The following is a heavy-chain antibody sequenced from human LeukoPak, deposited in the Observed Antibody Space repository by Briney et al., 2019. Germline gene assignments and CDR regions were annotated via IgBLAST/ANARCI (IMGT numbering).Heavy chain of an antibody. CDR1: GYTFTGYY. Sequence: SVKLSSNASGYTFTGYYMHWVRQAPGQGLEWRVWINPNSAVTNYAQKFQGRGTMTRDTSISTAYMEVSRLRSEDTAVYYCARLEMATIKFAFDMWGAGTMVTVSS. CDR2: INPNSAVT. D-gene: IGHD5-24*01. J-gene: IGHJ3*02. CDR3: ARLEMATIKFAFDM. V-gene: IGHV1-2*02.